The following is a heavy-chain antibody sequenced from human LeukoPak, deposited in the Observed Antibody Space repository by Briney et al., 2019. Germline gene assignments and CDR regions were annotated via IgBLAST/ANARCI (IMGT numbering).Heavy chain of an antibody. CDR1: GYTFTGYY. CDR2: INPNSGGT. CDR3: ASISPSSRYFDL. Sequence: ASVKVSCKASGYTFTGYYMHWVRQAPGQGLEWMGRINPNSGGTNYAQKFQGRVTMTRDTSISIAYMELSRLRSDDTAVYYCASISPSSRYFDLWGRGTLVTVSS. V-gene: IGHV1-2*06. J-gene: IGHJ2*01.